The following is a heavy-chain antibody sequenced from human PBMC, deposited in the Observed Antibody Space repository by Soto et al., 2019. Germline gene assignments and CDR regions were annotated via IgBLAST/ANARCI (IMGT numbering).Heavy chain of an antibody. V-gene: IGHV3-64*01. CDR2: ISSNGGTT. CDR3: VRRVSGNYDY. J-gene: IGHJ4*02. Sequence: EVQLAESGGGMVQPGGSLRLSCVASGFTFSSYDMHWVRQAPGKGLEYVSSISSNGGTTYYXNSVKGRFTISRDNSKXXXXXXXXXXRAEXXAVYXCVRRVSGNYDYWGQGTLVTVSS. CDR1: GFTFSSYD. D-gene: IGHD1-7*01.